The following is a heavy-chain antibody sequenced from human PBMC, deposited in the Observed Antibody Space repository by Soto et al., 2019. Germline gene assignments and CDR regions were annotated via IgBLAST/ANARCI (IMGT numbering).Heavy chain of an antibody. CDR3: AAGPGYSSGWYFDY. CDR1: GFTFTSSA. J-gene: IGHJ4*02. V-gene: IGHV1-58*01. CDR2: IVVGSGNT. Sequence: SVKVSCKASGFTFTSSAVQWVRQARGQRLEWIGWIVVGSGNTNYAQKFQERVTITRDMSTSTAYMELSSLRSEDTAVYYCAAGPGYSSGWYFDYSGQATLVTVSS. D-gene: IGHD6-19*01.